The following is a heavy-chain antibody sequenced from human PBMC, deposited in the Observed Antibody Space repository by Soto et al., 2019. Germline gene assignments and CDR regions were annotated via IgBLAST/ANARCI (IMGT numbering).Heavy chain of an antibody. CDR1: GFTFTDYS. Sequence: EVQLVESGGGLVKPGGSLRLSCAASGFTFTDYSMHWVRQAPGKGLEWVSSISSSSSFIYYADSLKGRFTISRDNARNSLSLQMNSLRAEDTAVYYCARATGSGSYYEFDYWGQGTLVTVSS. J-gene: IGHJ4*02. CDR3: ARATGSGSYYEFDY. V-gene: IGHV3-21*01. D-gene: IGHD3-10*01. CDR2: ISSSSSFI.